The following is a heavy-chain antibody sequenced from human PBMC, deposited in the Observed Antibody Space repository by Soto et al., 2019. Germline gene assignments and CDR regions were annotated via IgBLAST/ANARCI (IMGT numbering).Heavy chain of an antibody. J-gene: IGHJ4*02. CDR1: GFTFSSYS. CDR3: ARDRDYGSGSPLDY. D-gene: IGHD3-10*01. Sequence: GGSLRLSCAASGFTFSSYSMNWVRQAPGKGLEWVSSISSSSSYIYYADSVKGRFTISRDNAKNSLYLQMNSLRAEDTSVYYCARDRDYGSGSPLDYWGQGTLVTVSS. V-gene: IGHV3-21*01. CDR2: ISSSSSYI.